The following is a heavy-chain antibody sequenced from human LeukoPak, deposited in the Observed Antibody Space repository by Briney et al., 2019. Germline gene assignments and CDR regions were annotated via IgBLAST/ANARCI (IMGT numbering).Heavy chain of an antibody. Sequence: PGGSLRLSCAASGFTFSSYWMSWVRQAPGKGLEWVANIKDDGSAKYYVDSVKGRFTISRDNAKNSLFLQMNSLRAEDTAVYYCARGSILKTTVTTGYWGQGTLVTVSS. D-gene: IGHD4-17*01. CDR1: GFTFSSYW. CDR2: IKDDGSAK. J-gene: IGHJ4*02. V-gene: IGHV3-7*01. CDR3: ARGSILKTTVTTGY.